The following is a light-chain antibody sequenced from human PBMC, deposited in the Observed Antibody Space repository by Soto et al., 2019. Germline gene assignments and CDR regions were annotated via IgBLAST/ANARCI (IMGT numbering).Light chain of an antibody. J-gene: IGLJ1*01. V-gene: IGLV2-14*01. CDR2: EVN. CDR3: CSYTGTSTPYV. Sequence: QSALPQPASVSGSPGQSITISCSGTSSDVNGYKYVSWYQQHPGKAPKLIIYEVNNRPSGVSNRFSGSKSGGTASLTISGLQAEDEADYYCCSYTGTSTPYVFGTGTRSPS. CDR1: SSDVNGYKY.